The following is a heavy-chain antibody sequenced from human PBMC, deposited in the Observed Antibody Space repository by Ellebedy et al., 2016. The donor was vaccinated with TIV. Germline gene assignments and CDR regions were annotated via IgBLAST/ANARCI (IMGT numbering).Heavy chain of an antibody. CDR3: ARDLYKSSGWYGGAAY. CDR2: LSFDGSSE. D-gene: IGHD6-19*01. Sequence: GESLKISCAASGVTFNNYAMHWVREAPGKGLEWVAVLSFDGSSEFYADSVKGRFTISRDNSMTTLYLEMNSLRAEDTAVYYCARDLYKSSGWYGGAAYWGQGTLVTVSS. J-gene: IGHJ4*02. CDR1: GVTFNNYA. V-gene: IGHV3-30-3*01.